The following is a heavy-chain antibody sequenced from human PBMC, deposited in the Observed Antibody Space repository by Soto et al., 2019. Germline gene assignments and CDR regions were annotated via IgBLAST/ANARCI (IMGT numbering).Heavy chain of an antibody. V-gene: IGHV1-69*02. D-gene: IGHD3-3*01. Sequence: SVKVSCKASGGTFSSYTISWVRQAPGQGLEWMGRIIPILGIANYAQKFQGRVTITADKSTSTAYMELSSLRSEDTAVYYCASGRGFGVVILPSCFDPWGQGTLVTVSS. CDR2: IIPILGIA. CDR3: ASGRGFGVVILPSCFDP. CDR1: GGTFSSYT. J-gene: IGHJ5*02.